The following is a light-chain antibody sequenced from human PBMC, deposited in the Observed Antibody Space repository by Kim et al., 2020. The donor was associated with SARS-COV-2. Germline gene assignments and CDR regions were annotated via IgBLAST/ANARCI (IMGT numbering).Light chain of an antibody. J-gene: IGKJ2*01. CDR2: GAS. Sequence: LSPGERANLSCRASKSVSSSYLAWYQQKPGQAPRLLIYGASSRATGIPDRFRGSGSGTDFTLTISRLEPEDFAVYYCQQYGSSLYTFGQGTKLEI. V-gene: IGKV3-20*01. CDR3: QQYGSSLYT. CDR1: KSVSSSY.